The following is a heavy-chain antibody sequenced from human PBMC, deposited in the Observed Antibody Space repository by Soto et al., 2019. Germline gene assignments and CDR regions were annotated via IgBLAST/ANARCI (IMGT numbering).Heavy chain of an antibody. V-gene: IGHV4-59*01. CDR1: GGSISSYY. CDR3: TRGYQGSGYIAFDI. CDR2: IYYSGST. Sequence: PSETLSLTCTVCGGSISSYYWSWIRQPPGKGLEYIGYIYYSGSTNSNPSLKSRVTISVDTSKNQFSLKLSSVTAADTAVYYCTRGYQGSGYIAFDIWGQGTMVTV. J-gene: IGHJ3*02. D-gene: IGHD3-22*01.